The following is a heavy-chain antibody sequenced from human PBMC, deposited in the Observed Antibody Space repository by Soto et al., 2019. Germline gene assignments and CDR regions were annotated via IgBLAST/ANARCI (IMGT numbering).Heavy chain of an antibody. D-gene: IGHD3-10*01. Sequence: GGSLRLSCAASGFPFSSYAMSWVRQAPGKGLEWVSAISGSGGSTYYADSVKGRFTISRDNSKNTLYLQMNSLRAEDTAVYYCAKAPVVTMVRGVIDYWGQGTLVTVSS. CDR1: GFPFSSYA. CDR2: ISGSGGST. V-gene: IGHV3-23*01. CDR3: AKAPVVTMVRGVIDY. J-gene: IGHJ4*02.